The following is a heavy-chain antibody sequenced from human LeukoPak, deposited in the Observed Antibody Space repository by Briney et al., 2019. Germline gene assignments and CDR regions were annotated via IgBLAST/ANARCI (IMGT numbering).Heavy chain of an antibody. D-gene: IGHD2-15*01. Sequence: GGSLRLSCAASGFTFSSYSMNWVRQAPGKGLEWVSSISSSSSYIYYADSVKGRFTISRDNAKNSLYLQMNSLRTEDTAVYYCARVGGYCSGGSCYTRYFDYWGQGTLVTVSS. CDR2: ISSSSSYI. CDR3: ARVGGYCSGGSCYTRYFDY. V-gene: IGHV3-21*04. CDR1: GFTFSSYS. J-gene: IGHJ4*02.